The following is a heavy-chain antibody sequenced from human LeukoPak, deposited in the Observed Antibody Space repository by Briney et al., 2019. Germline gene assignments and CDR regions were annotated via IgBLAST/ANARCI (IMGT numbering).Heavy chain of an antibody. D-gene: IGHD6-19*01. V-gene: IGHV1-2*02. J-gene: IGHJ4*02. CDR2: INPNSGGT. Sequence: ASVKVSCKASGYTFTGYYMHWVRQAPGQGLEWMGWINPNSGGTNYAQKFQGRVTMTRDTSISTAYMELSRLRSDDTAVYYCARDSSGWYSYFDYRGQGTLVTVSS. CDR1: GYTFTGYY. CDR3: ARDSSGWYSYFDY.